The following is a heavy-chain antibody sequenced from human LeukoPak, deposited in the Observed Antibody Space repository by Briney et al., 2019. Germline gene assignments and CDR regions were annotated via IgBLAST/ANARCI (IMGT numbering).Heavy chain of an antibody. V-gene: IGHV3-7*01. CDR2: IKQDGSEK. CDR1: GFTIRSYW. Sequence: GGSLRLSCAASGFTIRSYWMSWVRQAPGKGLEWVANIKQDGSEKYYVDSVKGRFTISRDNAKNSLYLQTNSQRAEDTAVYYCAKGQYQLLTAGYMDVWGKGTTVTVSS. J-gene: IGHJ6*03. CDR3: AKGQYQLLTAGYMDV. D-gene: IGHD2-2*01.